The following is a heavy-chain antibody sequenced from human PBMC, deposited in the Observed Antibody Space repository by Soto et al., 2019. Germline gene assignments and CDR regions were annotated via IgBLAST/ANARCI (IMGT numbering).Heavy chain of an antibody. V-gene: IGHV3-66*01. CDR3: ARDCGGDCYPSTYYYGMDV. Sequence: PGGSLRLSCAASGFTVSSNYMSWVRQAPGKGLEWVSVIYSGGSTYYADSVKGRFTISRDNSKNTLYLQMNSLRAEDTAVYYCARDCGGDCYPSTYYYGMDVWGQGTSVTVSS. D-gene: IGHD2-21*02. CDR2: IYSGGST. CDR1: GFTVSSNY. J-gene: IGHJ6*02.